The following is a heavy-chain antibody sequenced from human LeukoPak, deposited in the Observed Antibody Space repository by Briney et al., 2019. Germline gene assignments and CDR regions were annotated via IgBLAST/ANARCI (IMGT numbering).Heavy chain of an antibody. D-gene: IGHD3-10*01. Sequence: PSETLSLTCTVSGGSISSYYWSWIRQPPGKGLEWIGYIYYSGSTNYNPSLKRRVTISVDTSKNQFSLKLSSVTAADTAVYYCARGGSEEAYYYYMDVWGKGTTVTVSS. CDR3: ARGGSEEAYYYYMDV. CDR2: IYYSGST. J-gene: IGHJ6*03. CDR1: GGSISSYY. V-gene: IGHV4-59*01.